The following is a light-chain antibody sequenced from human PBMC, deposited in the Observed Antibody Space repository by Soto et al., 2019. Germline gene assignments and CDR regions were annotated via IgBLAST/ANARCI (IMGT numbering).Light chain of an antibody. CDR2: GAS. V-gene: IGKV3-20*01. J-gene: IGKJ1*01. CDR1: QSVSSSY. CDR3: QQYGSSPWT. Sequence: EIVFTQPPGTMSLYPGARATVSCRASQSVSSSYLAWYQQKPGQAPRLPIYGASSRATVTPDRLSRSGSGTDFAPAIGRLEPDDFAVYYCQQYGSSPWTFGQRSKVHIK.